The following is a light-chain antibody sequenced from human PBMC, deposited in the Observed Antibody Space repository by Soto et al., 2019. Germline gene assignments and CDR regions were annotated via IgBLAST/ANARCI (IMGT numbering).Light chain of an antibody. CDR2: EVT. V-gene: IGLV2-8*01. CDR1: SSDVGGYNF. Sequence: QSALTQPPSASGSPGQSVTISCTGTSSDVGGYNFVSWYQHHPGKVPKLMIYEVTKRPSGVPDRFSGSKSGNTASLTVSGLQAEDEADYYCSSYTSNYIVVLGGGTKVTVL. CDR3: SSYTSNYIVV. J-gene: IGLJ2*01.